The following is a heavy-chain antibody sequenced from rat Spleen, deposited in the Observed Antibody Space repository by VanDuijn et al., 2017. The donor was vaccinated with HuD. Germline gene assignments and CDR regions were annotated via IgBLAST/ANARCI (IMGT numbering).Heavy chain of an antibody. CDR3: TRGGPYIYTTDFYGVMDV. Sequence: EVQLVESGGGLVQPGRSMKLSCAASGFIFSNYGMAWVRQAPTKGLEWVASISTGDDDTYYRDSVKGRFTNSRDNAKSTLYLQMNSLRSEDTATFFCTRGGPYIYTTDFYGVMDVWGQGASVTVSS. D-gene: IGHD1-6*01. CDR1: GFIFSNYG. CDR2: ISTGDDDT. J-gene: IGHJ4*01. V-gene: IGHV5-25*01.